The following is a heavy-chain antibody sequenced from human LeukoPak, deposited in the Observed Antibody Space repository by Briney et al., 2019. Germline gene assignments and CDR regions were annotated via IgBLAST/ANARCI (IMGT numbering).Heavy chain of an antibody. CDR1: GFTFSSYA. V-gene: IGHV3-23*01. CDR3: AKEGSDIVVVVAATSFDY. Sequence: GGSLRLSCAASGFTFSSYAMSWVRQAPGKGLEGVSAISGSGGSTYYADSVKGRFTISRDNSKNTLYLQMNSLRAEDTAVYYCAKEGSDIVVVVAATSFDYWGQGTLVTVSS. CDR2: ISGSGGST. D-gene: IGHD2-15*01. J-gene: IGHJ4*02.